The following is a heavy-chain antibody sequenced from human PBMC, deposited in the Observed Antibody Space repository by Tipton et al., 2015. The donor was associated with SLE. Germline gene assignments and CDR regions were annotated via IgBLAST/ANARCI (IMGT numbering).Heavy chain of an antibody. CDR3: ARYSYFAAAFDI. J-gene: IGHJ3*02. V-gene: IGHV4-61*02. CDR2: IYSTGDI. CDR1: GGSMTTGSYF. D-gene: IGHD5-18*01. Sequence: LRLSCTVSGGSMTTGSYFWTLIRQPAGKGPEYIGRIYSTGDINYNPALKSRVTLLADTSKDQFSLKLSSVTAADPARYYCARYSYFAAAFDIWGQGTLVTVSS.